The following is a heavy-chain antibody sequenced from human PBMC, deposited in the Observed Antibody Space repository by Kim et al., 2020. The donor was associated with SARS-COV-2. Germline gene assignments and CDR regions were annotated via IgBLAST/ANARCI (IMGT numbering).Heavy chain of an antibody. D-gene: IGHD3-10*01. J-gene: IGHJ4*02. CDR1: GYTFTGYY. CDR2: INPNSGGT. V-gene: IGHV1-2*02. CDR3: ASTLYYGSGSYYSDY. Sequence: ASVKVSCKASGYTFTGYYMHWVRQAPGQGLEWMGWINPNSGGTNYAQKFQGRVTMTRDTSISTAYMELSRLRSDDTAVYYCASTLYYGSGSYYSDYWGQGTLVTVSS.